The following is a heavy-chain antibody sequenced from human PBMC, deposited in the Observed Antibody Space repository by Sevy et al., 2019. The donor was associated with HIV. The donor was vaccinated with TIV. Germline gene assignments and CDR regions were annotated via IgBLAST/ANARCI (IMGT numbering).Heavy chain of an antibody. D-gene: IGHD2-2*01. CDR3: ARERDCSSTSCRGYFQH. CDR1: GFTFSSYE. CDR2: ISSSGSTI. V-gene: IGHV3-48*03. J-gene: IGHJ1*01. Sequence: GGSLRLSCAASGFTFSSYEMNWARQAPGKGLEWVSYISSSGSTIYYADSVKGRFTISRDNAKNSLYLQMNSLRAEDTAVDYCARERDCSSTSCRGYFQHWGQGTLVTVSS.